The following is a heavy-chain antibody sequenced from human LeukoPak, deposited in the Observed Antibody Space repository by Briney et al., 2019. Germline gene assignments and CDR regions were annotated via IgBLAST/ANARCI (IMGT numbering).Heavy chain of an antibody. CDR2: IYYSGST. Sequence: SGTLSLTCTVSGGSISSGDYYWSWIRQPPGKGLEWIGYIYYSGSTYYNPSLKSRVTISVDTSKNQFSLKLSSVTAADTAVYYCASSQITINWFDPWGQGTLVTVSS. CDR3: ASSQITINWFDP. J-gene: IGHJ5*02. CDR1: GGSISSGDYY. V-gene: IGHV4-30-4*01. D-gene: IGHD3-10*01.